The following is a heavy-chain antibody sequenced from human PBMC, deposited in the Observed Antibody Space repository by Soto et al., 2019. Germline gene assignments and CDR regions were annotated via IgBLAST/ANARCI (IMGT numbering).Heavy chain of an antibody. CDR1: GFTFSSYS. CDR3: ARGPAAMYDY. Sequence: EVQLVESGGGLVKPGGSLRLSCAASGFTFSSYSMNWVRQAPGKGLEWVSSISSSSSYIYYADSVKGRFTISRDNAKNSLYLQMNSLRVEDTAVYYCARGPAAMYDYWGQGTLVIVSS. D-gene: IGHD2-2*01. J-gene: IGHJ4*02. V-gene: IGHV3-21*01. CDR2: ISSSSSYI.